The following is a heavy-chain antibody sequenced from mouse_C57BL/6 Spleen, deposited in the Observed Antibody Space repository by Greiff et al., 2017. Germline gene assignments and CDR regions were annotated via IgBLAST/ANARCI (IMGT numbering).Heavy chain of an antibody. D-gene: IGHD2-10*01. J-gene: IGHJ4*01. Sequence: VQLKESGTVLARPGASVKMSGKTSGYTFTSYWMHWVKQRPGQGLEWIGAIYPGNSDTSYNQKFKGKAKLTAVTSASTAYMELSSLTNEDSAVYYCTTTYYGNYGYAMDYWGQGTSVTVSS. CDR1: GYTFTSYW. CDR2: IYPGNSDT. CDR3: TTTYYGNYGYAMDY. V-gene: IGHV1-5*01.